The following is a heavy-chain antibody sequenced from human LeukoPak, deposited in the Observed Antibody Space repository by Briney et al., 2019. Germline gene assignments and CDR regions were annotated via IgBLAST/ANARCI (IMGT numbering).Heavy chain of an antibody. J-gene: IGHJ6*02. CDR1: GYSFTNCD. Sequence: ASVKVSCKASGYSFTNCDINWVRQATGQGLEWMGWMNPNSGNTAYAQKFQGRLTVTRNTSINIAYMELSSLRSEDTAIYYCARADYGMDAWGQGTTVTVSS. CDR3: ARADYGMDA. CDR2: MNPNSGNT. V-gene: IGHV1-8*01.